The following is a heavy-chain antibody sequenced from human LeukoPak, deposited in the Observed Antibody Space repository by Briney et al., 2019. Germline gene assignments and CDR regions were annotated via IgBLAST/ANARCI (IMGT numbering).Heavy chain of an antibody. CDR3: PSGGARYEFDY. D-gene: IGHD1-1*01. CDR2: IYSGCST. J-gene: IGHJ4*02. V-gene: IGHV3-53*01. CDR1: EFSVGSNY. Sequence: GGSLRLSCAASEFSVGSNYMIWVRQDPGKGLEWVSVIYSGCSTYFAGPVTGRFTISRDNSKHTLYLQMNSLRAEDTAVYYCPSGGARYEFDYWGQGTLVTVSS.